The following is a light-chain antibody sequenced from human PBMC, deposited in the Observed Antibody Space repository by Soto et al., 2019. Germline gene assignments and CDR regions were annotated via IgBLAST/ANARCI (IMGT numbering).Light chain of an antibody. CDR3: QQYGSSPFT. CDR2: GAS. CDR1: ISVSSPY. V-gene: IGKV3-20*01. Sequence: EVVLTQSPVTLSLSPGEGTTLSCRTSISVSSPYLAWYQQKPGQPPRLLIYGASSRATDIPDRFIGSGSGTEFTLTIATLAPEDFAMYYCQQYGSSPFTFGPGTKVDI. J-gene: IGKJ3*01.